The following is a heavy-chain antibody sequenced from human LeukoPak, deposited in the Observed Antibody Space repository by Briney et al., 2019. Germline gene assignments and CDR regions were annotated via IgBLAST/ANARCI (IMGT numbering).Heavy chain of an antibody. J-gene: IGHJ6*03. D-gene: IGHD1-20*01. V-gene: IGHV1-8*03. CDR1: GGTFSSYA. CDR2: MNPNSGNT. CDR3: ARGMGDNWNYDYYYYMDV. Sequence: ASVKVSCKASGGTFSSYAISWVRQATGQGLEWMGWMNPNSGNTGYAQKFQGRVTITRNTSISTAYMELSSLRSEDTAVYYCARGMGDNWNYDYYYYMDVWGKGTTVTVSS.